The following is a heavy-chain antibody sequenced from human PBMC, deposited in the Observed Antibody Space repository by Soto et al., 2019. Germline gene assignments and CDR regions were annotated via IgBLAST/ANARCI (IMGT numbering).Heavy chain of an antibody. D-gene: IGHD3-22*01. CDR3: AREVALPDDSSCPYGSWFDP. Sequence: QVQLVQSGAEVKKPGSSVKVSCKAPGGPLSSFAISWVRQAPGQGLEWMGGIIPIFGTANYAHKFQGSVTITADESTSTAYMELSSLRSEETGVYYCAREVALPDDSSCPYGSWFDPWGQGTLVTVSS. J-gene: IGHJ5*02. CDR1: GGPLSSFA. CDR2: IIPIFGTA. V-gene: IGHV1-69*01.